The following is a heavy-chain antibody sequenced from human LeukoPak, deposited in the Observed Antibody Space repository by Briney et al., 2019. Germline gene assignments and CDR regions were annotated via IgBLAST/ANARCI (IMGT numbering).Heavy chain of an antibody. J-gene: IGHJ5*02. V-gene: IGHV4-39*07. CDR2: IYYSGST. Sequence: SETLSLTCTVSGGSISSSSYYWGWIRQPPGKGLEWIGSIYYSGSTYYNPSLKSRVTISVDTSKNQFSLKLSSVTAADTAVYYCARDGYSGYPGAYNWFDPWGQGTLVTVSS. D-gene: IGHD5-12*01. CDR3: ARDGYSGYPGAYNWFDP. CDR1: GGSISSSSYY.